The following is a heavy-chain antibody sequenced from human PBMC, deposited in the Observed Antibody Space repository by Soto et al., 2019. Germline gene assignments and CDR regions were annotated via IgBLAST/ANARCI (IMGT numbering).Heavy chain of an antibody. D-gene: IGHD4-17*01. CDR2: ISGSGGTI. CDR3: ARGVTTVAPG. J-gene: IGHJ4*02. CDR1: GFIFSDYY. Sequence: QVPLVESGGGLVKPGGSLRLSSAASGFIFSDYYMSWIRQAPGKGLEWVSYISGSGGTIYYADSVKGRFTISRDNAKNTLSLQMNRLRAEDTAVYYCARGVTTVAPGWGQGTLVTVSS. V-gene: IGHV3-11*01.